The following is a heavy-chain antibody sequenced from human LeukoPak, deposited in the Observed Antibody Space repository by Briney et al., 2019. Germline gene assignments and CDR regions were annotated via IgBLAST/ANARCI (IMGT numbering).Heavy chain of an antibody. Sequence: GASVKVSCKASGYTFTIYYMHCVRQAPGQGLEWMGIINPSGGSTSYAQKFQGRVTLTRDTSTSTVYMEQSSLRSDDTAVYYCARDKVVSYSSLVYDDFDIWGQGTMVTVSS. CDR1: GYTFTIYY. CDR3: ARDKVVSYSSLVYDDFDI. V-gene: IGHV1-46*01. J-gene: IGHJ3*02. D-gene: IGHD6-6*01. CDR2: INPSGGST.